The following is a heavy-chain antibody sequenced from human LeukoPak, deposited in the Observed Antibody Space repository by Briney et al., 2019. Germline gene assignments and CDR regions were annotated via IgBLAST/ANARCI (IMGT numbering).Heavy chain of an antibody. J-gene: IGHJ6*03. D-gene: IGHD3-3*01. CDR1: GYTFTGYY. CDR3: ARDYYDFWSGYYTPNQIYYMDV. CDR2: INPNSGNT. Sequence: ASVKVSCKASGYTFTGYYMHWVRQAPGQGLEWMGWINPNSGNTNYAQKLQGRVTMTTDTSTSTAYMELRSLRSDDTAVYYCARDYYDFWSGYYTPNQIYYMDVWGKGTTVTVSS. V-gene: IGHV1-18*04.